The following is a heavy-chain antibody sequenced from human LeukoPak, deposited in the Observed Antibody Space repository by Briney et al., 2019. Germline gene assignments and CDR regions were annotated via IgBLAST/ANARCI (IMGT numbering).Heavy chain of an antibody. CDR3: ASTGYSSGWYSDY. D-gene: IGHD6-19*01. Sequence: GGSLRLSCAASGFTFSSYSMNWVRQAPGKGLEWVSYISSSSSTIYYADSVKGRFTISRDNAKNSLYLQMNSLRAEDTAVYYCASTGYSSGWYSDYWGQGTLVTVSS. CDR2: ISSSSSTI. J-gene: IGHJ4*02. V-gene: IGHV3-48*01. CDR1: GFTFSSYS.